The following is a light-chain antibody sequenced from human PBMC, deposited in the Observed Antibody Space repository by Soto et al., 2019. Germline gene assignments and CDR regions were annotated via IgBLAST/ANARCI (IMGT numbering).Light chain of an antibody. CDR1: QTVTNY. V-gene: IGKV1-39*01. J-gene: IGKJ1*01. CDR3: QQSYSFPRT. CDR2: STS. Sequence: DIQMTQSPSSLSAAVGDRVTITCRASQTVTNYLYWYHQQPGKAPKLLIHSTSALEGEVPSRFSGSGSGTHFTLTINSLQPEDFGTYYCQQSYSFPRTFGQGTKVDIK.